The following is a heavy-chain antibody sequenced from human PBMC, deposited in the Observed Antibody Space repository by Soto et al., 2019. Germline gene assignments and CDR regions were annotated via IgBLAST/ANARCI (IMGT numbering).Heavy chain of an antibody. D-gene: IGHD3-3*01. J-gene: IGHJ6*02. Sequence: GGSLRLSCAASGFTFSSYAMSWVRQAPGKGLEWVSAISGSGGRTYYADSVKGRFTISRDNSKNTLYLQMNSLRAEDTAVYYCAKDDGPTIFGVVTISYYYGMDVWGQGTTVTVSS. CDR3: AKDDGPTIFGVVTISYYYGMDV. CDR1: GFTFSSYA. V-gene: IGHV3-23*01. CDR2: ISGSGGRT.